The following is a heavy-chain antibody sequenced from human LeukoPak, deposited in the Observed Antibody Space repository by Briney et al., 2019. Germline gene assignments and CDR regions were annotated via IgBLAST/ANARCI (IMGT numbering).Heavy chain of an antibody. J-gene: IGHJ5*02. CDR2: IIPIFGTA. CDR1: GGTFSSYA. D-gene: IGHD2-2*01. V-gene: IGHV1-69*05. CDR3: ARDARAGDCSSTSCYPGINWFDP. Sequence: ASVKVSCKASGGTFSSYAISWVRQAPGQGLEWMGGIIPIFGTANCAQKFQGRVTITTDESTSTAYMELSSLRSEDTAVYYCARDARAGDCSSTSCYPGINWFDPWGQGTLVTVSS.